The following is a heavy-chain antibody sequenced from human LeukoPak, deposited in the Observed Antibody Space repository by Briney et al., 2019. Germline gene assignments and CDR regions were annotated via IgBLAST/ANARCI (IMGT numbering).Heavy chain of an antibody. CDR3: ARVTPPGGWSSGWYYYYYYMDV. Sequence: ASVKVSCKASGGTFSNYGIIWVRQAPGQGLEWMGGIIPIFGTVKYAQKFQGRVTMTRNTSISTAYMELSSLRSEDTAVYYCARVTPPGGWSSGWYYYYYYMDVWGKGTTVTISS. V-gene: IGHV1-69*05. J-gene: IGHJ6*03. D-gene: IGHD6-19*01. CDR2: IIPIFGTV. CDR1: GGTFSNYG.